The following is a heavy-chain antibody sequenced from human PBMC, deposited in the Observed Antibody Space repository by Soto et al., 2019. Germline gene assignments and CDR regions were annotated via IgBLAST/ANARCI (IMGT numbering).Heavy chain of an antibody. CDR1: GGTFSSYA. V-gene: IGHV1-69*12. J-gene: IGHJ4*02. D-gene: IGHD3-22*01. Sequence: QVQLVQSGAEVKKPGSSVKVSCKASGGTFSSYAISWVRQAPGQGLEWMGGIIPIFGTANYAQKFQGRVTITADESTSTAHMELSSLRSEDTAVYYCARPDYYNSSGYAHFDYWGQGTLVTVSS. CDR2: IIPIFGTA. CDR3: ARPDYYNSSGYAHFDY.